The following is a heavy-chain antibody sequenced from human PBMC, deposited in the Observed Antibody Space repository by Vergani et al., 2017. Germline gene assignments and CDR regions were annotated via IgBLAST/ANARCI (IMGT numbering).Heavy chain of an antibody. CDR2: IIPILGIA. J-gene: IGHJ3*02. Sequence: QVQLVQSGAEVKKPGASVKVSCKASGYTFTSYTISWVRQAPGHGLVWMGRIIPILGIANYAQKFQGRVTITADKSTSTAYMELSSLRSEDTAVYYCARDPSSNDYGDDGDAFDIWGQGTMVTVSS. V-gene: IGHV1-69*04. CDR1: GYTFTSYT. D-gene: IGHD4-17*01. CDR3: ARDPSSNDYGDDGDAFDI.